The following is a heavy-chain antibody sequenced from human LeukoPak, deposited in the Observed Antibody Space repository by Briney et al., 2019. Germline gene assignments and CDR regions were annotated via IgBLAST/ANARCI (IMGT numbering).Heavy chain of an antibody. Sequence: PGGSLRLSCSASGFTFSSYAMHWVRQAPGKGLEWVSSISSSSTYIHYADSVKGRFTISRDNAKNSLYLQMNSLRVEDTAVYYCASRPPYYGMDVWGKGTTVTVSS. CDR3: ASRPPYYGMDV. CDR2: ISSSSTYI. J-gene: IGHJ6*04. CDR1: GFTFSSYA. V-gene: IGHV3-21*01.